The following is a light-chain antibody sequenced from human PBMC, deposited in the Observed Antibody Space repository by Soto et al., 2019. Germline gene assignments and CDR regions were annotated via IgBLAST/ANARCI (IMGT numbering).Light chain of an antibody. CDR2: SAS. Sequence: DIQLTQSPSFLSASVGDRVTITCRASQGSSSYLAWYQQKPGKAPKLLIYSASTLQSGVPSRFCGSGSGTEFTLTISPLQPEDFATYYCLQLNSSPYTFGQGTKLEIK. CDR1: QGSSSY. CDR3: LQLNSSPYT. J-gene: IGKJ2*01. V-gene: IGKV1-9*01.